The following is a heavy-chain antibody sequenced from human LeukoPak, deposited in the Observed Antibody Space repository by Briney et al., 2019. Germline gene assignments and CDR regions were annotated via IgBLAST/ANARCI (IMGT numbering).Heavy chain of an antibody. CDR2: IKQDGSEK. J-gene: IGHJ4*02. D-gene: IGHD3-10*01. Sequence: GGSLRLSCAASGFTFSSYLMTWVRQAPGKGLEWVANIKQDGSEKYYVDSVEGRFSISRDNAKNSLYLQMNSLRAEDTAVYYCAVLRGNNYWGQGTLVTVSS. V-gene: IGHV3-7*01. CDR3: AVLRGNNY. CDR1: GFTFSSYL.